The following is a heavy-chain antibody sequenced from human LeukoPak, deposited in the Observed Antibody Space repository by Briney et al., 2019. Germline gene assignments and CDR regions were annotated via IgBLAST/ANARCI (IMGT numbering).Heavy chain of an antibody. Sequence: ASVKVSCRASGYTFTSYGISWVRQAPGQGLEWMGWINPNSGGTNYAQKFQGRVTMTRDTSISTAYMELSRLRSDDTAVYYCARDRGSGSYFDYWGQGTLVTVSS. J-gene: IGHJ4*02. CDR2: INPNSGGT. CDR1: GYTFTSYG. CDR3: ARDRGSGSYFDY. D-gene: IGHD1-26*01. V-gene: IGHV1-2*02.